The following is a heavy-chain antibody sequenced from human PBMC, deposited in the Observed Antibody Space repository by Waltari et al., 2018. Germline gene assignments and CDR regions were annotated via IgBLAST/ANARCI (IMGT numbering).Heavy chain of an antibody. CDR3: ARTPRTVTTGWFDP. J-gene: IGHJ5*02. Sequence: QVQLVQSGAEVKKPGSSVKVSCKASGGTFSSYAISWVRQAPGQGLEWMGGIIPILGTAKSVQKFQGRDTITTDESTSTAYMELSSLGSEDTAVYYCARTPRTVTTGWFDPWGQGTLVTVSS. CDR1: GGTFSSYA. V-gene: IGHV1-69*05. D-gene: IGHD4-4*01. CDR2: IIPILGTA.